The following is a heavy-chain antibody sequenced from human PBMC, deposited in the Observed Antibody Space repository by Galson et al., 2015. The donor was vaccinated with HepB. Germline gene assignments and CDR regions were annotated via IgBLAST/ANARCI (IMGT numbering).Heavy chain of an antibody. CDR3: TTDAYYSTYWSWLDP. V-gene: IGHV3-15*01. CDR2: IKSKTDGETT. J-gene: IGHJ5*02. CDR1: GFTFTNAW. D-gene: IGHD2-8*02. Sequence: SLRLSCAASGFTFTNAWMSWVRQVPGKGLEWVGRIKSKTDGETTDYAAPVKGRFTISRDDSKNRLYLQMNSLKTEDTAVYYCTTDAYYSTYWSWLDPWGQGTLVTVSS.